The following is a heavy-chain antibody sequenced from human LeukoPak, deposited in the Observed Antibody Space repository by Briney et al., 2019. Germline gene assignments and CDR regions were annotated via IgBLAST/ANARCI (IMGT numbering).Heavy chain of an antibody. Sequence: XPGKGXXXFGYIYYRGSTYYNPSLKSRVTISVHTSKNQFSLKLSSVTAADTAVYYCARDRGWELLWFDPWGQGTLVTVSS. D-gene: IGHD1-26*01. CDR3: ARDRGWELLWFDP. CDR2: IYYRGST. V-gene: IGHV4-31*02. J-gene: IGHJ5*02.